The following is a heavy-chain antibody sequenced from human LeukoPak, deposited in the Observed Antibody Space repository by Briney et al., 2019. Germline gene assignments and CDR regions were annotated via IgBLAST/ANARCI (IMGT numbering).Heavy chain of an antibody. Sequence: SETLSLTCTVSGGSISSSSYYWGWIRPPPGKGLEWIGSIYYSGSTYYNPSLKSRVTISVDTSKNRFSLKLSSVTAADTAVYYCASSYGRSAGFDPWGQGTLVTVSS. V-gene: IGHV4-39*01. CDR2: IYYSGST. J-gene: IGHJ5*02. CDR1: GGSISSSSYY. CDR3: ASSYGRSAGFDP. D-gene: IGHD5-18*01.